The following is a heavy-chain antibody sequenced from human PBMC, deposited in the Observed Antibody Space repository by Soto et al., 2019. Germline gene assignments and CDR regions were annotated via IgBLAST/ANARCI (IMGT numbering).Heavy chain of an antibody. V-gene: IGHV4-31*03. D-gene: IGHD1-1*01. J-gene: IGHJ4*02. CDR3: ARVYNWNYSL. CDR2: LYYSGGT. Sequence: QVHLQESGPGLVKPSQTLSLTCTVSGGSISSGGYYWSWIRQHPGKGMEWIGYLYYSGGTYYNPSIKGRVTISVDTSKNQFSLKLSSVTAADTAVYYCARVYNWNYSLWGQGTLVTVSS. CDR1: GGSISSGGYY.